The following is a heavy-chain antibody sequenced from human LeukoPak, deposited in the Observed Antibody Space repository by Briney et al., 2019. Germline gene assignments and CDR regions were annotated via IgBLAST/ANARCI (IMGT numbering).Heavy chain of an antibody. CDR1: GYTFTDYY. J-gene: IGHJ5*02. V-gene: IGHV1-2*02. CDR3: AREGAAAEDVNWFDP. CDR2: ISPKSGGT. D-gene: IGHD6-25*01. Sequence: ASVKVSCKASGYTFTDYYMHWVRQAPGQGLEWMGWISPKSGGTHYAQKFQGGVTMTRDTSLSTAYMELSRLRSDDTAVYYCAREGAAAEDVNWFDPWGQGTLVTVSS.